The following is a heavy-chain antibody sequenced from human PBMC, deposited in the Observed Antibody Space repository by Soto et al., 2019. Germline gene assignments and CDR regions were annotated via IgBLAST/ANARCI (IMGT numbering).Heavy chain of an antibody. CDR2: ISAYNGNT. V-gene: IGHV1-18*01. CDR1: GYTFTSYG. CDR3: ARDWTPPVLRFLVRLKRSHYMDV. Sequence: ASVKVSCKASGYTFTSYGISWVRQAPGQGLEWMGWISAYNGNTNYAQKLQGGVTMTTDTSTSTAYMELRSLRSDDTAVYYCARDWTPPVLRFLVRLKRSHYMDVWGKGTTVTVSS. D-gene: IGHD3-3*01. J-gene: IGHJ6*03.